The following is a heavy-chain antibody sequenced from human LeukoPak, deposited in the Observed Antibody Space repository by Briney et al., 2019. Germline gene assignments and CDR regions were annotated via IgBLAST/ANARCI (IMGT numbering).Heavy chain of an antibody. CDR1: GASISGDDFF. Sequence: PSGTLSLTCTVSGASISGDDFFWTWIRHDPGKGLEWMGYIFNSGNTYYNPTLKGRLTMSVDTSKNQFSLKLKSATAADTAVYFCARGLPARKLYGDNTGWFDSWGQGTQVIVSS. CDR3: ARGLPARKLYGDNTGWFDS. J-gene: IGHJ5*01. D-gene: IGHD4-17*01. CDR2: IFNSGNT. V-gene: IGHV4-31*03.